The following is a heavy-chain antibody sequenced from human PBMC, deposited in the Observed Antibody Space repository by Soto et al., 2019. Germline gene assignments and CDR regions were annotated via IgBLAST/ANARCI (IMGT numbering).Heavy chain of an antibody. CDR2: INPILSMS. CDR1: GDTFTFYS. CDR3: ASSYGSGYRAFDY. J-gene: IGHJ4*02. Sequence: QVQLVQSGAEVTKTGCSVRVSCKASGDTFTFYSINWVRQAPGLGLEWMGRINPILSMSNYAQRFQGRVTMTADKSTSTAYMELSSLRSEDTAMYYCASSYGSGYRAFDYWGQGALVTVSS. V-gene: IGHV1-69*02. D-gene: IGHD3-10*01.